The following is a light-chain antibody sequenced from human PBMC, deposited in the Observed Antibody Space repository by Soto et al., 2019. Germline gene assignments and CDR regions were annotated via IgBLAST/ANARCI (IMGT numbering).Light chain of an antibody. V-gene: IGKV3-20*01. CDR1: QSVSSN. Sequence: EIVMTQSPATLSVSPGERATLSCRASQSVSSNLAWYQQKPGQAPRLLMYGASSRATGIPDRFSGTGSGTDFTLTISRLEPEDFAVYYCQQYGNSPITFGQGTRLEIK. CDR2: GAS. CDR3: QQYGNSPIT. J-gene: IGKJ5*01.